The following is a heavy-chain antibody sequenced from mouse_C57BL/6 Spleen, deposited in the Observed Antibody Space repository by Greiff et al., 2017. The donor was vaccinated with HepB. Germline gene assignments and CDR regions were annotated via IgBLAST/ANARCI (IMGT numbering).Heavy chain of an antibody. V-gene: IGHV5-17*01. CDR1: GFTFRDYG. CDR3: ARTLLNDFVY. CDR2: LSSGSSTI. Sequence: EVQLVESGGGLVKPGGSLKLYCAASGFTFRDYGMHWVRQAPEKGLELVAYLSSGSSTIYYADTVKGRFTSSRDNAKNTLFLRMTSLRSEDTAMYYCARTLLNDFVYWGQGTTLTVS. J-gene: IGHJ2*01. D-gene: IGHD1-1*01.